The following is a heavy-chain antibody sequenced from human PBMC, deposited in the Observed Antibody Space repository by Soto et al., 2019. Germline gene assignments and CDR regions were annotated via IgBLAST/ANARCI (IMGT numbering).Heavy chain of an antibody. V-gene: IGHV4-34*01. J-gene: IGHJ4*02. CDR2: INHSGST. CDR1: GGSFSGYY. CDR3: ARGKEAQRADRPTVTKVSDPSPILFDY. D-gene: IGHD4-17*01. Sequence: QVQLQQWGAGLLKPSETLSLTCAVYGGSFSGYYWSWIRQPPGKGLEWIGEINHSGSTNYNPSLKSRVTISVDTSKSQFSLKLSSVTAADTAVYYCARGKEAQRADRPTVTKVSDPSPILFDYWGQGTLVTVSS.